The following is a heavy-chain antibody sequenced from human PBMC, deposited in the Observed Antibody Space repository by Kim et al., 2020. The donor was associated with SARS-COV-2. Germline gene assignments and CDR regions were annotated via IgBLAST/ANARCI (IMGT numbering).Heavy chain of an antibody. Sequence: QKFQGRVTMTRNTSISTAYMELSSLRSEDTAVYYCARGRLDSSSWYSVDYWGQGTLVTVSS. J-gene: IGHJ4*02. D-gene: IGHD6-13*01. CDR3: ARGRLDSSSWYSVDY. V-gene: IGHV1-8*01.